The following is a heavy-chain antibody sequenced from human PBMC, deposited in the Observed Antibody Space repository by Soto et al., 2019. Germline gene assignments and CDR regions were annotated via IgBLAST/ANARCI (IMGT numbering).Heavy chain of an antibody. V-gene: IGHV3-23*01. Sequence: GGSLRLSCAASGFTVSNFAMMWVRQAPGEGLECVSAISAGGVATYYADSVKGRFTVSRDNSKDTLYLQMNSLRGEDTAVYFCAKRLTSGDEGFWGRGTLVTVSS. CDR3: AKRLTSGDEGF. CDR1: GFTVSNFA. J-gene: IGHJ4*02. CDR2: ISAGGVAT. D-gene: IGHD2-21*02.